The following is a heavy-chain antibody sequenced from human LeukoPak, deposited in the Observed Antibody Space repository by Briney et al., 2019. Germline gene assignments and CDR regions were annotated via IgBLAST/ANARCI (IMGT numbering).Heavy chain of an antibody. CDR1: GGSFSGYY. CDR2: INHSGST. CDR3: AGDPGYSSDY. V-gene: IGHV4-34*01. Sequence: SETLSLTCAVYGGSFSGYYWSWIRQPPGKGLEWIGEINHSGSTNYNPSLKSRVTISVDTSKNQFSLKLSSVTAADTAVYYCAGDPGYSSDYWGQGTPVTVSS. J-gene: IGHJ4*02. D-gene: IGHD5-18*01.